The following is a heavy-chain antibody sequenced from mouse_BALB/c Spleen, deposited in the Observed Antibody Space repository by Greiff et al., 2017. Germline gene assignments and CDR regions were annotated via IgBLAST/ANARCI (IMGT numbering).Heavy chain of an antibody. CDR3: AFYYDYDRGFAY. V-gene: IGHV3-2*02. CDR2: ISYSGST. J-gene: IGHJ3*01. CDR1: GYSITSDYA. Sequence: ESGPGLVKPSQSLSLTCTVTGYSITSDYAWNWIRQFPGNKLEWMGYISYSGSTSYNPSLKSRISITRDTSKNQFFLQLNSVTTEDTATYDCAFYYDYDRGFAYWGQGTLVTVSA. D-gene: IGHD2-4*01.